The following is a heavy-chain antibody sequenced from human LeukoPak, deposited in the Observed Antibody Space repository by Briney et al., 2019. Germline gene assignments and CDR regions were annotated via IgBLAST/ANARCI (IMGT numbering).Heavy chain of an antibody. Sequence: SQTLSLTCTVSGGSISSGGYYWSWIRQHPGKGLEWIGYIYYSGSTYYNPSLKSRVTISVDTSKNQFSLKLSSVTAADTAVYYCARSLAVAGPGGNYYFDYWGQGTLVTVSS. V-gene: IGHV4-31*03. CDR2: IYYSGST. D-gene: IGHD6-19*01. CDR3: ARSLAVAGPGGNYYFDY. J-gene: IGHJ4*02. CDR1: GGSISSGGYY.